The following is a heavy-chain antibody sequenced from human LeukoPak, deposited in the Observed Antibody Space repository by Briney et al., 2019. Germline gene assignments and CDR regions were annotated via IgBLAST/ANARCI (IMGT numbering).Heavy chain of an antibody. CDR1: GFTFGDYA. CDR3: TRGPSSNAIDY. D-gene: IGHD2-8*01. CDR2: IRSKAFGGTT. J-gene: IGHJ4*02. V-gene: IGHV3-49*04. Sequence: GRSLRLSCTASGFTFGDYAMSWVRQAPGKGLEWVAFIRSKAFGGTTEYAASVKGRFTISRDDSKSIAYLQMNSLKTEDTAVYYCTRGPSSNAIDYWGLGTLVTVSS.